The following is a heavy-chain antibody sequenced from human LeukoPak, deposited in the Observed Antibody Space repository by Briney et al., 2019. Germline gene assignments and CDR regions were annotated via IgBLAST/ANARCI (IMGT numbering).Heavy chain of an antibody. CDR1: GFTFSSYA. Sequence: GGSLRLSCAASGFTFSSYAMSWVRQAPGKGLEWASAISGSGGSTYYADSVKGRFTVSRDNSKNTLYLQMNSLRAEDTAVYYCARTILLWFGPQYFQHWGQGTLVTVSS. D-gene: IGHD3-10*01. CDR3: ARTILLWFGPQYFQH. V-gene: IGHV3-23*01. J-gene: IGHJ1*01. CDR2: ISGSGGST.